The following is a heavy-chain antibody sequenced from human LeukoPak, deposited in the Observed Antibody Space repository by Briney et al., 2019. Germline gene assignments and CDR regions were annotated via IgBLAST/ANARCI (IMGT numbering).Heavy chain of an antibody. CDR1: GYTFTRYY. CDR2: INPNSGGT. Sequence: ASVKVSCKASGYTFTRYYMHWVRQAPGQGLEWMGWINPNSGGTNYAQKFQGRVTMTRDTSISTAYMELRSLRSDDTAVYYCARLREMSYFDYWGQGTLVTVSS. J-gene: IGHJ4*02. CDR3: ARLREMSYFDY. D-gene: IGHD5-24*01. V-gene: IGHV1-2*02.